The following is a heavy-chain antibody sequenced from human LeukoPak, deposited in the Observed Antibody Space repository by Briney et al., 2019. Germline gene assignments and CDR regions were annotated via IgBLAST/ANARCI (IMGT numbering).Heavy chain of an antibody. Sequence: GGSLRLSXAASGFTFDDYGMSWVRQAPGKGLEWVSSVSGSGGYTYYAGSVKGRFTISRDNSKNTLYLQMNSLRAEDTAIYYCAKDRPNYYDSSGHYYRRDGDYWGQGTLVTVSS. CDR3: AKDRPNYYDSSGHYYRRDGDY. D-gene: IGHD3-22*01. J-gene: IGHJ4*02. CDR2: VSGSGGYT. CDR1: GFTFDDYG. V-gene: IGHV3-23*01.